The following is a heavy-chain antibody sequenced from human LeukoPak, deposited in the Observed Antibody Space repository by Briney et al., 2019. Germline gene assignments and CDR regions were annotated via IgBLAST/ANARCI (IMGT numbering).Heavy chain of an antibody. Sequence: SETLSLTCTVSGGSISSGGYYWSWIRQPPGKGLEWIGYIYHSGNTYYNPSLKSRVTISVDRSKNQFTLKLSSVTAADTAVYYCARVEQGGYGAFDIWGQGTMVTVSS. CDR1: GGSISSGGYY. V-gene: IGHV4-30-2*01. J-gene: IGHJ3*02. CDR3: ARVEQGGYGAFDI. CDR2: IYHSGNT. D-gene: IGHD5-12*01.